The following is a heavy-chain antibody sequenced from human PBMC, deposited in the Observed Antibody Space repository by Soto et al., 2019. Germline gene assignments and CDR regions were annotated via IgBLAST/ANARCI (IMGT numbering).Heavy chain of an antibody. CDR3: AKDLQSYGDYAYYCYGMDV. CDR1: GFTFSTYG. Sequence: QVQLVESGGGEVQPGRSPTISCAASGFTFSTYGMHWVRQTPGKGLEWVAVISYDGTNKFYSDSVKGRFTISRDKFKNTLTLQMNSLRADDTAVYSCAKDLQSYGDYAYYCYGMDVWGLGTRVTVSS. D-gene: IGHD4-17*01. V-gene: IGHV3-30*18. CDR2: ISYDGTNK. J-gene: IGHJ6*02.